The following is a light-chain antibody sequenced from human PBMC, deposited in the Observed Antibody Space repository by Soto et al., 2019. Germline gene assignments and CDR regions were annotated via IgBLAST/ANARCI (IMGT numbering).Light chain of an antibody. J-gene: IGKJ4*01. CDR1: QSISSW. Sequence: DIQMTQSPSTLSASVGDRVTITCRACQSISSWLAWYQQKPGKAPKLLIYDASSLESGVPSRFSGSGSGTEFTLTISSLQPDDFATYYCQQYNSFPLDFGGGTKVEIK. CDR3: QQYNSFPLD. CDR2: DAS. V-gene: IGKV1-5*01.